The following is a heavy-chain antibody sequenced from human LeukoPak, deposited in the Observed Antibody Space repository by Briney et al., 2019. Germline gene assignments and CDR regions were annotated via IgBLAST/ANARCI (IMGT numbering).Heavy chain of an antibody. Sequence: PGGSLRLSCTASGFIFSDYYMIWIRQAPGKRLEWVSYISSSGGTIYQADSVKGRFTVSRDNAKNSLYLQMNSLRVEDTAIYYCARDLRWLQLDYWGQGTLVTVSS. CDR2: ISSSGGTI. J-gene: IGHJ4*02. CDR1: GFIFSDYY. D-gene: IGHD5-24*01. V-gene: IGHV3-11*01. CDR3: ARDLRWLQLDY.